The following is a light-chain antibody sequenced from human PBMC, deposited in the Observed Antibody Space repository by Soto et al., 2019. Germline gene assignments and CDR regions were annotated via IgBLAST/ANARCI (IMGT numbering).Light chain of an antibody. CDR3: QLYNSYLWR. Sequence: IQMTQSPSTLSASVGDRVTIACPASQSISSYLNWYQQKPGKAPKLLIYAASSLQSGVPARFSGSGSGTEFTLTISSLQPDDVATYYCQLYNSYLWRFGQGTKVDI. J-gene: IGKJ1*01. V-gene: IGKV1-5*01. CDR1: QSISSY. CDR2: AAS.